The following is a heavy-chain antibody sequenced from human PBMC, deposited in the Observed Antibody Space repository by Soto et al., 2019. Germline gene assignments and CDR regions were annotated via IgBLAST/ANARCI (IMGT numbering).Heavy chain of an antibody. V-gene: IGHV3-33*05. J-gene: IGHJ4*02. CDR3: ARPGIAAAGTIY. CDR1: GFTFSSYG. D-gene: IGHD6-13*01. Sequence: QVQLVESGGGVVQPGRSLRLSCAVSGFTFSSYGMHWVRQAPGKGLEWVAVILYDGSNKYYADSVKGRFTISRDNSKNTLYLQMNSLRSEDTAVYYCARPGIAAAGTIYWGQGTLVTVSS. CDR2: ILYDGSNK.